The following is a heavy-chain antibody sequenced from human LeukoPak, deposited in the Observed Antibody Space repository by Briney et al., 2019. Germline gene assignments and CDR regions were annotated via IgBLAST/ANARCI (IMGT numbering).Heavy chain of an antibody. Sequence: PGGSLRLSCAASGFTFSSYSMNWVRQAPGKGLEWVGRIKNKNSGRTTNYIAPVKGRFTISRDDSRNTLSLEMDSLKTEDTAVYYCVTDGGLRHYYFTYWGQGTLVTVSS. V-gene: IGHV3-15*01. CDR1: GFTFSSYS. J-gene: IGHJ1*01. CDR2: IKNKNSGRTT. D-gene: IGHD3/OR15-3a*01. CDR3: VTDGGLRHYYFTY.